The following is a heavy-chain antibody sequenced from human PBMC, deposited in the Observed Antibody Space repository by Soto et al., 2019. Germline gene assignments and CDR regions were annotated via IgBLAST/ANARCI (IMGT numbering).Heavy chain of an antibody. D-gene: IGHD2-15*01. J-gene: IGHJ4*02. CDR1: GYIFTAYS. V-gene: IGHV1-2*02. CDR2: INPNSGDK. Sequence: ASVKVSCKASGYIFTAYSMHWVRQAPGQGLEWLGWINPNSGDKIYAQKFQDRVTMTCDTPVSTAYLELSSLSSDDTALYYCAREASAVVSLDYWGQGTLVTVSS. CDR3: AREASAVVSLDY.